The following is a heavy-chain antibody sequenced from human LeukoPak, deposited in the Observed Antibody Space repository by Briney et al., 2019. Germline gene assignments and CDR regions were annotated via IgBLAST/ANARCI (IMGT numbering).Heavy chain of an antibody. CDR3: ARDRVVVTAIHYYYYGMDV. D-gene: IGHD2-21*02. J-gene: IGHJ6*02. CDR1: GGTFSSYA. V-gene: IGHV1-18*01. Sequence: ASVKVSCKASGGTFSSYAISWVRQAPGQGLEWMGWISAYNGNTNYAQKLQGRVTMTTDTSTSTAYMELRSLRSDDTAVYYCARDRVVVTAIHYYYYGMDVWGQGTTVTVSS. CDR2: ISAYNGNT.